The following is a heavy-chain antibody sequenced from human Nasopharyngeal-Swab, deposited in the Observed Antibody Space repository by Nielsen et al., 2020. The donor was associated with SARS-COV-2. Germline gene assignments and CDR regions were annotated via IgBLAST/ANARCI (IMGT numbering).Heavy chain of an antibody. CDR2: ISGSGGST. D-gene: IGHD3-10*01. Sequence: GGSLRLSCAASGFTFSSYAMSWVRQAPGKGLEWVSAISGSGGSTYYADFVKGRFTISRDNAKNSLYLQMNSLRAEDTAVYYCARAAPGSGSSSDYWGQGTLVTVSS. J-gene: IGHJ4*02. CDR1: GFTFSSYA. CDR3: ARAAPGSGSSSDY. V-gene: IGHV3-23*01.